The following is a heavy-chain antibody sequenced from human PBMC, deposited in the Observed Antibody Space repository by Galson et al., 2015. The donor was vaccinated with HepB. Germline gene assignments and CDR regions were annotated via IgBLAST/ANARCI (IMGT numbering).Heavy chain of an antibody. CDR2: INDGSGNT. CDR1: GYTFNNHA. D-gene: IGHD3-10*01. V-gene: IGHV1-3*01. J-gene: IGHJ3*02. CDR3: ARDRPPPVISGALDI. Sequence: SVKVSCKAAGYTFNNHAMHWVRQAPGLGLEWMGWINDGSGNTRYSEKFQGRVTITVDTSANTVYMELSSLRSEDTAVYYCARDRPPPVISGALDIWGQGTLVTGSS.